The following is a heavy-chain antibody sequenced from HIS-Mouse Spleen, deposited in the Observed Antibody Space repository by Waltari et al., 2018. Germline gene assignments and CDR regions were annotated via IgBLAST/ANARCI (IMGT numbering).Heavy chain of an antibody. CDR1: GFLFSNAW. V-gene: IGHV3-15*01. CDR3: SSYSGSVGGYYYYYYGMDV. CDR2: IKSKTDGGTT. J-gene: IGHJ6*02. Sequence: EVQLVESGGGLVKPGGSLRLSCHASGFLFSNAWLRWVRQDPGKGLEWGGRIKSKTDGGTTDYAAPVKGRFTISRDDSKNTLYLQMNSLKTEDTAVYYCSSYSGSVGGYYYYYYGMDVWGQGTTVTVSS. D-gene: IGHD1-26*01.